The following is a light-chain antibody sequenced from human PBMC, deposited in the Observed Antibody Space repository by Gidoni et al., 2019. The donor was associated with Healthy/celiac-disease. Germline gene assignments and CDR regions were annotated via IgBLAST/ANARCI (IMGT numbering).Light chain of an antibody. CDR2: EVS. Sequence: QSALPQPASVSGSPGQSITISCTRTTSDVGGYNYVSWYQQHPGKAPKRLIYEVSNRPSGVSNCFSGSMSGYTASLSISVLQAEDDADYYCSSYTSSSTRVFGGGTKLTVL. CDR3: SSYTSSSTRV. J-gene: IGLJ2*01. CDR1: TSDVGGYNY. V-gene: IGLV2-14*01.